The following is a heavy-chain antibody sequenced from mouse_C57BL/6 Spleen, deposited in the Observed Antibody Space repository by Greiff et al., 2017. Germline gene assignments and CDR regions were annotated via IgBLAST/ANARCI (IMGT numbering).Heavy chain of an antibody. V-gene: IGHV2-5*01. CDR2: IWRGGST. Sequence: VKLMESGHGLVQPSQSLPITCTVSGFSLTSYGVHWVRQSPGKGLEWLGVIWRGGSTDYNAAFMSRLSITKDNSQSQVFFKMNSLQADDTAIYYCAKKGLAMDYWGQGTSVTVSS. CDR1: GFSLTSYG. CDR3: AKKGLAMDY. J-gene: IGHJ4*01. D-gene: IGHD3-3*01.